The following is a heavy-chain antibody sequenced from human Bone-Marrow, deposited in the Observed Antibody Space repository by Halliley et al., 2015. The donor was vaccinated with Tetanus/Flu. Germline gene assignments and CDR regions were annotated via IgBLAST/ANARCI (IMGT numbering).Heavy chain of an antibody. J-gene: IGHJ6*02. V-gene: IGHV4-59*12. CDR3: ARSRGGDCGPTPCHFFYGMDV. CDR1: DVSIRSYY. D-gene: IGHD2-21*01. CDR2: VYFSGST. Sequence: GLVKPSETLSLTCTVPDVSIRSYYWSWIRQSPGKGLEWLGYVYFSGSTNYNPSLKSRVTVSVDTANNQFSLRLSSVTAADTAVYSCARSRGGDCGPTPCHFFYGMDVWGQGTTVTVSS.